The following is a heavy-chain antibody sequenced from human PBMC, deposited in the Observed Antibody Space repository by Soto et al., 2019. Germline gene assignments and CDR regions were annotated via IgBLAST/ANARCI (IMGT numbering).Heavy chain of an antibody. CDR3: ARPQGYCSGGSCYEYFQH. V-gene: IGHV1-69*12. Sequence: QVQLVQSGAEVKKPGSSVKVSCKASGGTFSSYAISWVRQAPGQGLEWMGGIIPIFGTANYAQKCQGRVTITADESTSTAYMELSSLRSEDTAVYYCARPQGYCSGGSCYEYFQHWGQGTLVTVSS. CDR2: IIPIFGTA. CDR1: GGTFSSYA. D-gene: IGHD2-15*01. J-gene: IGHJ1*01.